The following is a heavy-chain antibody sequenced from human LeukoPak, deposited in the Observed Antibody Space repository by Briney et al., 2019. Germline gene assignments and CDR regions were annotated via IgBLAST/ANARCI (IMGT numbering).Heavy chain of an antibody. CDR1: GGSISSSNW. D-gene: IGHD3-22*01. CDR3: ATYYESSGYRFDY. V-gene: IGHV4-4*02. Sequence: KPSGTLSLTCAVSGGSISSSNWWSWVRQPPGKGLEWIGEIYHSGSTHYNPSLKSRVTISVDKSKNQFSLKVSPVTAADTAVYYCATYYESSGYRFDYWGQGTLATVSS. J-gene: IGHJ4*02. CDR2: IYHSGST.